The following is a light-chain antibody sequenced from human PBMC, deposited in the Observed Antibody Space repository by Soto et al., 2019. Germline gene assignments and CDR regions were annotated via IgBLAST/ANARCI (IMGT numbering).Light chain of an antibody. CDR2: AAY. J-gene: IGKJ1*01. V-gene: IGKV1-39*01. Sequence: DIQMTQSPSSLSASVGDRVTITCRASQGISTYLNWYHQKPGKAPKLLIYAAYSLQSGVQSRFSGSGSETDFTLTIRSLQPEDFATYSCKQSYSTTWTFGQGTKVDIK. CDR1: QGISTY. CDR3: KQSYSTTWT.